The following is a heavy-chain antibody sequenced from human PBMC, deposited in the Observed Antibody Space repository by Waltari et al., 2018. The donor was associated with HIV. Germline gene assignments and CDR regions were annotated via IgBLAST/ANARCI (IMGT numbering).Heavy chain of an antibody. CDR2: TYYSGST. D-gene: IGHD6-25*01. CDR1: GGSIRSGGYS. Sequence: QVQLQESGPGLVKPSQTLSLPCTVSGGSIRSGGYSWSWIRQHPGKGLEWIGYTYYSGSTYYNPSLKSRVTISVDTSKNQFSLKLSSVTAADTAVYYCARQRPLRGSSYYYYGMDVWGQGTTVTVSS. J-gene: IGHJ6*02. CDR3: ARQRPLRGSSYYYYGMDV. V-gene: IGHV4-31*03.